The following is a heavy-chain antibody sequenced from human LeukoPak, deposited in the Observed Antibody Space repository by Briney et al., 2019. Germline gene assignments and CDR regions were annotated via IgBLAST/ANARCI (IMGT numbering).Heavy chain of an antibody. CDR1: GYSISSGYY. V-gene: IGHV4-38-2*02. D-gene: IGHD2-15*01. CDR3: ARDNIVVVAATKAYYLDY. J-gene: IGHJ4*02. CDR2: IYHSGST. Sequence: SSETLSLTCTVSGYSISSGYYWGWIRQPPGKGLEWIGSIYHSGSTYYNPSLKSRVTISVDTSKNQFSLKLSSVTAADTAVYYCARDNIVVVAATKAYYLDYWGQGTLVTVSS.